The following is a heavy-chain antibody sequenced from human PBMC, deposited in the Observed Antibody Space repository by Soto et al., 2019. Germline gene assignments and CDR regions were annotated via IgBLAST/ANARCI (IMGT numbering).Heavy chain of an antibody. Sequence: SETLSLTCTVSGGSVSSGSYYWSWIRQPPGKGLEWIGYIYYSGSTNYNPSLKSRVTISVDTSKNQFSLKLSSVTAADTAMYYCASLAKLELRGYYAMDVWGQGTTVTVSS. D-gene: IGHD1-7*01. CDR2: IYYSGST. CDR3: ASLAKLELRGYYAMDV. CDR1: GGSVSSGSYY. V-gene: IGHV4-61*01. J-gene: IGHJ6*02.